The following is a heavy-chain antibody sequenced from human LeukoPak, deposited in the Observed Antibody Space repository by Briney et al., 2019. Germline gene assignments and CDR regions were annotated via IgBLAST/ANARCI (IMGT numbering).Heavy chain of an antibody. CDR2: ISGSGGST. V-gene: IGHV3-23*01. D-gene: IGHD3-16*01. CDR1: GFTFSSYA. Sequence: GGSLRLSCAASGFTFSSYAMSWVRQAPGKGLEWVSAISGSGGSTYYADSVKGRFTISRDNSKNTLYLQMNSLRAEDTAVYYCAKDRSRAMASKTPLWGYFDYWGQGTLVTVSS. CDR3: AKDRSRAMASKTPLWGYFDY. J-gene: IGHJ4*02.